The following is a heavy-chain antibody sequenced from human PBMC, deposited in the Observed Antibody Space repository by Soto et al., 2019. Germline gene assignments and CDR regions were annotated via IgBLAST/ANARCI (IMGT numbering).Heavy chain of an antibody. CDR3: ARDDFSYYDDSSGYHFDY. Sequence: GGSLRLSCAASGFTFSTYNMNWVRQAPGKGLEWVSYISDSSSTIHYADSVKGRFTISRDNAKNSLYLQMNSLRAEDTAVYYCARDDFSYYDDSSGYHFDYWGQGALVTVSS. CDR2: ISDSSSTI. J-gene: IGHJ4*02. CDR1: GFTFSTYN. D-gene: IGHD3-22*01. V-gene: IGHV3-48*01.